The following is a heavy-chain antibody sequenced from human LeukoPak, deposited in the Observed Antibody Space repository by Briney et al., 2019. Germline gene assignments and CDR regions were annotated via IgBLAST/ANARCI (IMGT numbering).Heavy chain of an antibody. V-gene: IGHV6-1*01. J-gene: IGHJ4*02. CDR3: TRVSGHQLLPEFFDY. CDR2: TYYRPKWYN. CDR1: GDSVSSNSAA. D-gene: IGHD2-2*01. Sequence: SQTLSLTCAISGDSVSSNSAAWNWIRQSPSRGLEWLGRTYYRPKWYNDYAVSLKSRISINADTSKNQFSLQLNSVTPEDTAVYYCTRVSGHQLLPEFFDYWGQGTLVTVSS.